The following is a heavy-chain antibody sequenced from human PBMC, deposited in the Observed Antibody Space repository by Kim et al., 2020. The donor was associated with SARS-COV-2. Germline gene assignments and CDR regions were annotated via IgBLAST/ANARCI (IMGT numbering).Heavy chain of an antibody. D-gene: IGHD3-10*01. V-gene: IGHV3-11*06. CDR3: ASFGRAGGFGELDD. Sequence: AGSVKGRFTISGDNAKNSLYRQMNSLRAEYTAVYYCASFGRAGGFGELDDWGQGTLVTVSS. J-gene: IGHJ4*02.